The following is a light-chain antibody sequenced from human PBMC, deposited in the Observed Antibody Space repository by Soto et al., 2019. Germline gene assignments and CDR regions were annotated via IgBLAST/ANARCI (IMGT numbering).Light chain of an antibody. Sequence: EIVLSQSPGTLSLSPGETSSVSCMSSQNVRGSYLAWYQQKPGQAPRLLISAASRRATGVPDRFSGSGSGTDFTLTISRLEPEDFAVYCCHQYGSSPPTFGGGTKVDIK. CDR2: AAS. V-gene: IGKV3-20*01. J-gene: IGKJ4*01. CDR1: QNVRGSY. CDR3: HQYGSSPPT.